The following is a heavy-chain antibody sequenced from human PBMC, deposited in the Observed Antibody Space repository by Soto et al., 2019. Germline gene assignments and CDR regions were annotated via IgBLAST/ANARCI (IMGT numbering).Heavy chain of an antibody. Sequence: QAQLVESGGGVVQPGRSLRLTCAASGFTFSTYGMHWVRQAPGTGLEWVSVIWYDGSYKFYADSVKGRFTISRDNSKNTLYLQMNSLRADDTAVYYCARARYYDSSGYYSAFDYWGQGTLVSVSS. CDR3: ARARYYDSSGYYSAFDY. CDR2: IWYDGSYK. CDR1: GFTFSTYG. D-gene: IGHD3-22*01. V-gene: IGHV3-33*01. J-gene: IGHJ4*02.